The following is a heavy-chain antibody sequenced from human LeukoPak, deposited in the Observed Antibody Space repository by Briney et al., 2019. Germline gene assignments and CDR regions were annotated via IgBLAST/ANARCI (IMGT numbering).Heavy chain of an antibody. J-gene: IGHJ4*02. CDR2: ISPYNGIT. CDR3: ATLAQDYYDSSGYF. CDR1: GYPFTTYG. D-gene: IGHD3-22*01. V-gene: IGHV1-18*01. Sequence: ASVKVSCKASGYPFTTYGISWLRQAPGQGLEWVGWISPYNGITDYAQKVQGRVTMTTDTSTSTAHMQLRRLRSDGTAVYYCATLAQDYYDSSGYFWGQGTPLTVSS.